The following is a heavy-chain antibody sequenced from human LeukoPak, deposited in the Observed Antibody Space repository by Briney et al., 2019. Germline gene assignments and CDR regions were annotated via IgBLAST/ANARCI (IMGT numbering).Heavy chain of an antibody. D-gene: IGHD6-13*01. Sequence: GGSLRLSCAASEFTFSSYAMSWVRQAPGKGLEWVSAVSYSGAGTYYADSVKGRFTISRDNSKNTLYLQMNSLRAEDTAVYYCAKESSWAYYFDSWGQGTLVTVSS. CDR3: AKESSWAYYFDS. CDR2: VSYSGAGT. CDR1: EFTFSSYA. J-gene: IGHJ4*02. V-gene: IGHV3-23*01.